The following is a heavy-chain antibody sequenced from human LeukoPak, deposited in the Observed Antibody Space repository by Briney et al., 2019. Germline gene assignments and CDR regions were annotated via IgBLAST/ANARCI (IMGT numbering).Heavy chain of an antibody. Sequence: GESLQISCKGSGYSFTNYWIGWVRQMPGKGLEWMGLIYPGESDIRYSPSFQGQVTISADKSISTAYLQWSSLKASDTAMYYCARLAGNSGWYNAKHGQDAFDYWGQGTLVTVSS. CDR1: GYSFTNYW. V-gene: IGHV5-51*01. CDR2: IYPGESDI. J-gene: IGHJ4*02. CDR3: ARLAGNSGWYNAKHGQDAFDY. D-gene: IGHD6-19*01.